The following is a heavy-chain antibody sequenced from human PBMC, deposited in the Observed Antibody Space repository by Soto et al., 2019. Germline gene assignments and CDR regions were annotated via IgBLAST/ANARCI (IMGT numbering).Heavy chain of an antibody. CDR2: ISAYNGNT. CDR3: ARDLRGNPGY. D-gene: IGHD2-15*01. Sequence: QVQLVQSGAEVKKPGASVKVSCKASGYTFTSYGISWVRQAPGQGLEWMGCISAYNGNTNYAPKLKGRVTMTTDTSKSTAYMEMRSLSSYDPDVYYCARDLRGNPGYWGQGTLVTVSS. CDR1: GYTFTSYG. J-gene: IGHJ4*02. V-gene: IGHV1-18*01.